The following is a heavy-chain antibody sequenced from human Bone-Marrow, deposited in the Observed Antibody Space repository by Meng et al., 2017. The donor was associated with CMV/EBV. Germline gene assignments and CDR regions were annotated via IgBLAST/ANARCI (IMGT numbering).Heavy chain of an antibody. J-gene: IGHJ4*02. CDR1: GFTFSSYA. CDR2: ISGSGGST. Sequence: GESLKISCAASGFTFSSYAMSWVRQAPGKGLEWVSAISGSGGSTYYADSVKGRFTISRDNSKNTLYLQMNSLRAEDTAVYYCAKNPAAAGKIGSDYSGQGTLVTVSS. D-gene: IGHD6-13*01. CDR3: AKNPAAAGKIGSDY. V-gene: IGHV3-23*01.